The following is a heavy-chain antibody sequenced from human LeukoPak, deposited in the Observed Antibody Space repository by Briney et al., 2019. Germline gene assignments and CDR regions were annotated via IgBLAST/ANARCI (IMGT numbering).Heavy chain of an antibody. V-gene: IGHV1-18*01. CDR1: GCTFTSYG. CDR3: ARDADQWLVYPFDY. D-gene: IGHD6-19*01. Sequence: ASVKVSCKASGCTFTSYGISWVRQAPGQGLEWMGWISAYNGNTNYAQKLQGRVTMTTDTSTSTAYMELRSLRSDDTAVYYCARDADQWLVYPFDYWGQGTLVTVSS. CDR2: ISAYNGNT. J-gene: IGHJ4*02.